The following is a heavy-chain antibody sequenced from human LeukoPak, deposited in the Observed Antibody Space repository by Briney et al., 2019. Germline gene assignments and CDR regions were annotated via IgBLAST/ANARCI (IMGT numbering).Heavy chain of an antibody. V-gene: IGHV1-8*01. Sequence: ASVKVSCKASGYTFTSYDINWVRQATGQGLEWMGWMNPNSGNTGYAQKFQGRVTMARNTSIGTAYMELSSLRSEDTAVYYCARGRRYSSGWYRRGYYYGMDVWGQGTTVTVSS. CDR2: MNPNSGNT. CDR1: GYTFTSYD. D-gene: IGHD6-19*01. CDR3: ARGRRYSSGWYRRGYYYGMDV. J-gene: IGHJ6*02.